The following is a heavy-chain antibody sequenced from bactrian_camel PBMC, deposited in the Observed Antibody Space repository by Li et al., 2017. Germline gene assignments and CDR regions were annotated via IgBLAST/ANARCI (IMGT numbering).Heavy chain of an antibody. V-gene: IGHV3S57*01. CDR3: RLLGY. Sequence: HVQLVESGGESVQAGGSLRLSCDTSGYTFSRGCAAWFRQAPGKEREGVASICSIAVYADSVKGRFTISRDNAQNTLHLQMNSLKTEDTAMYYCRLLGYWGQGTQVTVS. J-gene: IGHJ6*01. CDR2: ICSIA. D-gene: IGHD1*01. CDR1: GYTFSRGC.